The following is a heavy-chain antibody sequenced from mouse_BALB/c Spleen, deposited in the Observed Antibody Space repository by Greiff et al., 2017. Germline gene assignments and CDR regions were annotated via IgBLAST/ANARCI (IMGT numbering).Heavy chain of an antibody. V-gene: IGHV1-7*01. CDR1: GYTFTSYW. D-gene: IGHD2-14*01. Sequence: QVHVKQSGAELAKPGASVKMSCKASGYTFTSYWMHWVKQRPGQGLEWIGYINPSTGYTEYNQKFKDKATLTADKSSSTAYMQLSSLTSEDSAVYYWAPYYRDGGYFDYWGQGTTLTVSS. CDR2: INPSTGYT. CDR3: APYYRDGGYFDY. J-gene: IGHJ2*01.